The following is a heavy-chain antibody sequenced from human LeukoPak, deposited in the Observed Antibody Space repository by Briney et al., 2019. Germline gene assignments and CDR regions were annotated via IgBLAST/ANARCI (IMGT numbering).Heavy chain of an antibody. CDR2: INPDGSIT. D-gene: IGHD7-27*01. Sequence: GGSLRLSCAASGFTFSTSSMHWVRQVPGKGLVWVSRINPDGSITNYADSVKGRFTISRDNANNMLYLLMNSLRVDDTAVYYCVRALLGTSDYWGQGTLVTVSS. CDR3: VRALLGTSDY. V-gene: IGHV3-74*01. CDR1: GFTFSTSS. J-gene: IGHJ4*02.